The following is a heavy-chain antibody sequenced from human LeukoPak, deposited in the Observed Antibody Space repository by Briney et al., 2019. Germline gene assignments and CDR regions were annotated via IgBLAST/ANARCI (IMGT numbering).Heavy chain of an antibody. D-gene: IGHD2-21*02. Sequence: GGSLRLSCAASGFTFSSYSMNWVRQAPGKGLEWVSSISSSSSYIYYADSVKGRFTVSRDNSKNTLYVQMKSLRAEDTAVYYCAKDFVVVPGNVNYFDYWGQGTLVTVSS. V-gene: IGHV3-21*04. CDR2: ISSSSSYI. J-gene: IGHJ4*02. CDR1: GFTFSSYS. CDR3: AKDFVVVPGNVNYFDY.